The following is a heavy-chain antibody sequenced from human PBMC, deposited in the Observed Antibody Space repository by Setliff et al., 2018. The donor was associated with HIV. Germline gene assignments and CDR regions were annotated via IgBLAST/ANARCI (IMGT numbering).Heavy chain of an antibody. J-gene: IGHJ3*02. V-gene: IGHV4-59*11. CDR2: IFYSGNT. CDR1: GGSISNHY. CDR3: ARESLNLGELSSNPDASDI. D-gene: IGHD3-16*02. Sequence: SETLSLTCTVSGGSISNHYWSWIRQPPEKGLEWIGSIFYSGNTNYNPSLKSRVTISVDKSKNQFSLKLSSVTAADTAVYYCARESLNLGELSSNPDASDIWGQGTMVTVSS.